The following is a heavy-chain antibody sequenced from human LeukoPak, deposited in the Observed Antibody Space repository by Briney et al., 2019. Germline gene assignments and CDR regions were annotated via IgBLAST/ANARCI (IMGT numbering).Heavy chain of an antibody. Sequence: GGSLRLSCAASGFTVSSNYMSWVRQAPGKGLEWVSVIYSGGSTYYADSVKGRFTISRDNAKNSLYLQMNSLRAEDTALYYCARDRSDYYPDAFDIWGQGTMVTVSS. CDR3: ARDRSDYYPDAFDI. J-gene: IGHJ3*02. CDR2: IYSGGST. D-gene: IGHD3-3*01. V-gene: IGHV3-53*01. CDR1: GFTVSSNY.